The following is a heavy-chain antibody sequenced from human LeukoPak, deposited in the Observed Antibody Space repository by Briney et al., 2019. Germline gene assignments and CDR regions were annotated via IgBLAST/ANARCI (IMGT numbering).Heavy chain of an antibody. Sequence: SETLSLTCTVSGGSISSYYWSWIRQPPGKGLEWIGYIYYSGSTNYNPSLKSRVTISVDTSKNQFSLKLSSVTAADTAVYYCARDGGPTVTRAAFDIWGQGTMVTVSS. CDR3: ARDGGPTVTRAAFDI. J-gene: IGHJ3*02. CDR1: GGSISSYY. D-gene: IGHD4-17*01. V-gene: IGHV4-59*12. CDR2: IYYSGST.